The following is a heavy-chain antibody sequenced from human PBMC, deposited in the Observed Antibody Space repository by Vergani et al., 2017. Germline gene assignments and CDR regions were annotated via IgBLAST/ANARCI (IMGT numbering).Heavy chain of an antibody. CDR2: ISGSGDST. J-gene: IGHJ4*02. CDR3: GRGSDNYN. Sequence: EVQVLESGGGLVQPGGSLRLSCAASGFTFSSYAMSWVRQAPGRGLEWVSAISGSGDSTYYADSVKGRFTISRDNSKNTLYLQMNSLRVEDTAVYYCGRGSDNYNWGQGTLVTVSS. D-gene: IGHD5-24*01. CDR1: GFTFSSYA. V-gene: IGHV3-23*01.